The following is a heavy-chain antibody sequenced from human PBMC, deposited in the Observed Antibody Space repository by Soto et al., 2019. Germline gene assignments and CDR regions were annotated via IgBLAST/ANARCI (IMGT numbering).Heavy chain of an antibody. CDR3: ARVDSSGSYFDY. Sequence: TLSLTCTVSGGSISSGDYYWSWIRQPPGKGLEWIGYIYYSGSTNYNPSLKSRVTISVDTSKNQFSLKLSSVTAADTAVYYCARVDSSGSYFDYWGQGTLVTVSS. CDR1: GGSISSGDYY. J-gene: IGHJ4*02. V-gene: IGHV4-61*08. D-gene: IGHD6-19*01. CDR2: IYYSGST.